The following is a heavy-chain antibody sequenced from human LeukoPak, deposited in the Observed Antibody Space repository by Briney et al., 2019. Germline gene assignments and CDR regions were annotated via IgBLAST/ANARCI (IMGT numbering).Heavy chain of an antibody. D-gene: IGHD3-16*01. CDR1: GGSFSGYY. Sequence: SETLSLTCADYGGSFSGYYWSWIRQPPGKGLEWIGEINHSGSTNYNPSLKSRVTISVDTSKNQFSLKLSSVTAADTAVYYCARVGEAAYTYYYYYMDVWGKGTTVTVSS. CDR3: ARVGEAAYTYYYYYMDV. V-gene: IGHV4-34*01. CDR2: INHSGST. J-gene: IGHJ6*03.